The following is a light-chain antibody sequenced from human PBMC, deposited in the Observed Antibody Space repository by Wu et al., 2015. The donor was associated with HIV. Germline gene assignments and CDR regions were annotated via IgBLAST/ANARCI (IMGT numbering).Light chain of an antibody. CDR3: QQYDDYLYT. V-gene: IGKV3-15*01. CDR2: GAS. J-gene: IGKJ2*01. Sequence: EIVMTQSPATLSVSPGERATLSCRASQSVSSNLAWYQQKPGQTPRLLISGASTRATGVPARFSGSVSGTEFTLTISSLQSEDFATYFCQQYDDYLYTFGQGTKLQIK. CDR1: QSVSSN.